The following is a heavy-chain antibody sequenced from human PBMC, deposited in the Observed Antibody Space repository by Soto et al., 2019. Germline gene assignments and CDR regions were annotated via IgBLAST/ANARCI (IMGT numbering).Heavy chain of an antibody. Sequence: SETLSLTCTVSGGSISSYYWSWIRQPPGKGLEWIGYIYYSGSTNYNPSLKSRVTISVDTSKNQFSLKLSSVTAADTAVYYCATGGPIAAAEFDYWGQGTLVTVSS. V-gene: IGHV4-59*01. D-gene: IGHD6-13*01. J-gene: IGHJ4*02. CDR2: IYYSGST. CDR3: ATGGPIAAAEFDY. CDR1: GGSISSYY.